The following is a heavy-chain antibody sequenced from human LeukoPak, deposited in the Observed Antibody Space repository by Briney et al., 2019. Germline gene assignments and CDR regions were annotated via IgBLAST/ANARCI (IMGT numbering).Heavy chain of an antibody. V-gene: IGHV1-2*02. CDR1: GYTFTGYY. CDR3: ASGNWNDPGPYNWFDP. D-gene: IGHD1-20*01. CDR2: INPNSGGT. J-gene: IGHJ5*02. Sequence: ASVKVSCKASGYTFTGYYMHWVRQAPGQGLEWMGWINPNSGGTNYAQKFQGRVTMTRDTSISTAYMELSRLRSDDTAVYYCASGNWNDPGPYNWFDPWGQGTLVTVSS.